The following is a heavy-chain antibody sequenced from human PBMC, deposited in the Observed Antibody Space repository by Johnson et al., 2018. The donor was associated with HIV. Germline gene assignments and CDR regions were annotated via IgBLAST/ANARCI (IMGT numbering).Heavy chain of an antibody. V-gene: IGHV3-30*02. Sequence: QVQLVESGGGVVQPGGSLRLSCAASGFTVSSNYMSWVRQAPGKGLEWVAFIRYDGSNKYYADSVKGRFTISRDNAKNSLYLQMNSLRAEDTALYYCAKVGGYSGYGYLEAFDIWGQGTMVTVSS. J-gene: IGHJ3*02. D-gene: IGHD5-12*01. CDR1: GFTVSSNY. CDR2: IRYDGSNK. CDR3: AKVGGYSGYGYLEAFDI.